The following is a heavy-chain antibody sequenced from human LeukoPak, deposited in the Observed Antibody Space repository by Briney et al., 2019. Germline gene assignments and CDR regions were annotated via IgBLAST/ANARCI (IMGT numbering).Heavy chain of an antibody. Sequence: APTVNLSCKASGGTFSSYAISWVRHAPAQGLERMGGIIPIFGTTNYAHKSQSRVTITTDDSTNTPYTELVSLISADDAAYYCPRDHGDGYNPGYRSFDYWGQGTLVTVSS. CDR1: GGTFSSYA. J-gene: IGHJ4*02. D-gene: IGHD5-24*01. CDR3: PRDHGDGYNPGYRSFDY. V-gene: IGHV1-69*05. CDR2: IIPIFGTT.